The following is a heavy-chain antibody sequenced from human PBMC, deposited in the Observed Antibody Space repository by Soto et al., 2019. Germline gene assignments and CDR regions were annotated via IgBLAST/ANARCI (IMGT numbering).Heavy chain of an antibody. D-gene: IGHD2-8*01. J-gene: IGHJ6*03. V-gene: IGHV4-39*01. CDR3: ARHLRPCTNCVCYNGGVGYYYYMDV. CDR2: IYYSGSN. Sequence: SETLSLTCTVSGGSISSSRYYWGWIRQPPGKGLEWIGSIYYSGSNYYNPSLKSRVTISVDTSKNQFSLKLSSVTAADTAVYYCARHLRPCTNCVCYNGGVGYYYYMDVWGKGTTVTVSS. CDR1: GGSISSSRYY.